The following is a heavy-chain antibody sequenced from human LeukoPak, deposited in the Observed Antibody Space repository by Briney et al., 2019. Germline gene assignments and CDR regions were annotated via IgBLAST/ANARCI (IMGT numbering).Heavy chain of an antibody. J-gene: IGHJ4*02. D-gene: IGHD5-12*01. CDR2: SNPNSGGT. CDR1: GYTFTGYY. V-gene: IGHV1-2*02. CDR3: ARGRFSGYGAD. Sequence: ASVKVSCKASGYTFTGYYMHWVRQAPGQGLEWMGWSNPNSGGTNYAQKFQGRVTMTRDTSISTAYMELSSLTSDDTAVYYCARGRFSGYGADWGQGTLVTVSS.